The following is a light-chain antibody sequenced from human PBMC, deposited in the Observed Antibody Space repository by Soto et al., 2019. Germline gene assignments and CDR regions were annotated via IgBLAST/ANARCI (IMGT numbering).Light chain of an antibody. CDR2: GAS. J-gene: IGKJ4*01. V-gene: IGKV3D-20*02. CDR1: QSVSSSY. CDR3: QQRSNWLT. Sequence: EIALTQSPRTLSLSPGERATLSCRASQSVSSSYLAWYQQKPGQAPRLLIYGASNRATGIPARFSGSGSGTDFTLTISSLEPEDFAVYYCQQRSNWLTFGGGTKVDI.